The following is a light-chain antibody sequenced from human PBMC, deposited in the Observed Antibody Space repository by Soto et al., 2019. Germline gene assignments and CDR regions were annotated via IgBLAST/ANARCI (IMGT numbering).Light chain of an antibody. J-gene: IGKJ1*01. CDR2: ASS. CDR1: ESISSN. V-gene: IGKV3-20*01. CDR3: QQYRSSPPT. Sequence: EIVLTQSPATLSLSPRERATLSCRASESISSNLAWYQQKPGQAPRLLIYASSSRATGIPDRFSGSGSGTDFTLTITRLEPEDFAVYYCQQYRSSPPTFGQGTKVDI.